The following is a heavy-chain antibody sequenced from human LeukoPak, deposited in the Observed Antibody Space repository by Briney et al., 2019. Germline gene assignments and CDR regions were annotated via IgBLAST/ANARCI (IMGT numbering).Heavy chain of an antibody. J-gene: IGHJ6*02. CDR2: IYSGGTT. V-gene: IGHV3-53*01. CDR1: GFSVSRKY. Sequence: GESLKISCAASGFSVSRKYMNWVRQAPGKGLEWVSVIYSGGTTYYADSVKGRFTISRDNSKNTVYLQMNSLRAEDTAVYYCARGGCIGGNCYFVYYYGMDVWGQGTTVSGS. D-gene: IGHD2-15*01. CDR3: ARGGCIGGNCYFVYYYGMDV.